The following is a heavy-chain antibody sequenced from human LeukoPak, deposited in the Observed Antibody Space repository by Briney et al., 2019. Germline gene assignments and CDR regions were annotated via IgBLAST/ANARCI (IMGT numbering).Heavy chain of an antibody. V-gene: IGHV1-46*01. Sequence: EKVSYQFYGKSFARGKMVYLGEPRSQEIEWMGIINPSGGSTSYAQKFQGRVTMTRDTSTSTVYMELSSLRSEDTAVYYCARDSGDGYNSWGQGTLVTVSS. CDR1: GKSFARGK. D-gene: IGHD5-24*01. J-gene: IGHJ4*02. CDR2: INPSGGST. CDR3: ARDSGDGYNS.